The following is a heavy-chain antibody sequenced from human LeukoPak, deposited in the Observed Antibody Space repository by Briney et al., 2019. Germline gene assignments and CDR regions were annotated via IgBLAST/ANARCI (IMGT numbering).Heavy chain of an antibody. CDR3: AKDRGMVGASVRAFDY. J-gene: IGHJ4*02. V-gene: IGHV3-23*01. CDR2: ISGSGETT. Sequence: GGSRRLSCAASGFTFRNHAMNWVRQAPGKGLEWVSVISGSGETTYYADSVKGRFTISRDNSQNTLYLQMSSLRGEDTALYYCAKDRGMVGASVRAFDYWGQGTLVTVSS. CDR1: GFTFRNHA. D-gene: IGHD1-26*01.